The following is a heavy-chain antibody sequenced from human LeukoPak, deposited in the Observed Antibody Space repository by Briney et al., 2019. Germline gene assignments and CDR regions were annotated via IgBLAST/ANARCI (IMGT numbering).Heavy chain of an antibody. CDR1: GFTFTNYA. J-gene: IGHJ4*02. V-gene: IGHV3-30*04. D-gene: IGHD3-10*01. Sequence: GGSLRLSCAASGFTFTNYAMNWIRQSPVKGLQWLAAISVDGSATNYADSVKGRFTISRDNSKNTLYLEMDSLRPEDTAVYYCARDFGYWGQGTLVTVSS. CDR2: ISVDGSAT. CDR3: ARDFGY.